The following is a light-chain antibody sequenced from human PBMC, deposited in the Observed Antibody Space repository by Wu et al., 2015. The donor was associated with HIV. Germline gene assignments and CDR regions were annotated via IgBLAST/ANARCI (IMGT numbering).Light chain of an antibody. CDR1: QNVNRN. V-gene: IGKV3-20*01. J-gene: IGKJ5*01. Sequence: EIVMTQSPATLSVSPGERATLSCRASQNVNRNLAWYQQKPGQAPRLLIYSASSRATGIPDRFSGSGSGTDFTLTITRLEPEDFAVYYCQQYVSSITFGQGTRLDIK. CDR2: SAS. CDR3: QQYVSSIT.